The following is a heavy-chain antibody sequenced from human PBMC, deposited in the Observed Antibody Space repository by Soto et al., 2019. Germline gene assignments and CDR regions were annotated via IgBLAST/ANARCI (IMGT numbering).Heavy chain of an antibody. CDR1: GYTFTGYY. D-gene: IGHD5-12*01. J-gene: IGHJ4*02. V-gene: IGHV1-2*04. CDR3: ARAPSHYSGYGGYYFDY. Sequence: ASVKVCGKASGYTFTGYYMHWVRQAPGQGLEWMGWINPNSGGTNYAQKFQGWVTMTRDTSISTAYMELSRLRSDDTAVYYCARAPSHYSGYGGYYFDYWGQGTLVTVSS. CDR2: INPNSGGT.